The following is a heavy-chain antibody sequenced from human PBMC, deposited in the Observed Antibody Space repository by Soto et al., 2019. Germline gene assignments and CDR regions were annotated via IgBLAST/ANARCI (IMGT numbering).Heavy chain of an antibody. CDR2: INPNSGGT. CDR1: GYTFTGYY. V-gene: IGHV1-2*04. D-gene: IGHD7-27*01. Sequence: ASVKVSCKASGYTFTGYYMHWGRQAPGQGLEWMGWINPNSGGTNYAQKFQGWVTMTRDTSISTAYMELSRLRSDDTAVYYCARDKTGDDGYFDYWGQGTLVTVSS. CDR3: ARDKTGDDGYFDY. J-gene: IGHJ4*02.